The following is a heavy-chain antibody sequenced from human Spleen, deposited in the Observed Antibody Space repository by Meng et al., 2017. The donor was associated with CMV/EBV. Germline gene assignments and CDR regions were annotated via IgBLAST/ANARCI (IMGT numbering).Heavy chain of an antibody. D-gene: IGHD2-15*01. CDR2: ITFSSRII. CDR1: GFTFNGHW. Sequence: GESLKISCAATGFTFNGHWMSWIRQAPGKGLEWISSITFSSRIIYFADSLKGRFTISRDNAKNSLYLQMDSLRAEDTAVYYCARGDPASDMYFDFWGQGTLVTVSS. CDR3: ARGDPASDMYFDF. J-gene: IGHJ4*02. V-gene: IGHV3-11*01.